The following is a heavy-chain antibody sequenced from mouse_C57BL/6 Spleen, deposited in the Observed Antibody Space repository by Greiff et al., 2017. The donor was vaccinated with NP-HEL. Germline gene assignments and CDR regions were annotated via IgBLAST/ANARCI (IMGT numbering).Heavy chain of an antibody. Sequence: QVQLQQPGAELVQPGASVKLSCKASGYTFTSYWMQWVKQRPGQGLEWIGEIDPSDSYTNYNQKFKGKATLTVDTSSSTAYMQLSSLTSEDSAVYYCARSLLLRGRYFDVWGTGTTVTVSS. CDR3: ARSLLLRGRYFDV. D-gene: IGHD1-1*01. CDR1: GYTFTSYW. CDR2: IDPSDSYT. V-gene: IGHV1-50*01. J-gene: IGHJ1*03.